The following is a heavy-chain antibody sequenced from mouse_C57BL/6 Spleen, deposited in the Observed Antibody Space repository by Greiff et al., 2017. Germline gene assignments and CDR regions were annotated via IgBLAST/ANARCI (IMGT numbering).Heavy chain of an antibody. Sequence: VQLQQPGAELVMPGASVKLSCKASGYTFTSYWMHWVKQRPGQGLEWIGEIDPSDSYTNYNQKFKGKSTLTVDKSSSTAYMQLSSLTSEDSAVYYCARLRSDFDVWGTGTTVTVSS. J-gene: IGHJ1*03. V-gene: IGHV1-69*01. CDR3: ARLRSDFDV. D-gene: IGHD1-1*01. CDR2: IDPSDSYT. CDR1: GYTFTSYW.